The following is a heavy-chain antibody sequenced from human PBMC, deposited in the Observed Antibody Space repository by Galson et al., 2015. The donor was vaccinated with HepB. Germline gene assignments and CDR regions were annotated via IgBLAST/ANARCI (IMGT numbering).Heavy chain of an antibody. CDR2: ISYDGSNK. CDR3: AKDRVGRQKGELSFLPYY. Sequence: SLRLSCAASGFTISSYGMHWVRQAPGKGLEWVAVISYDGSNKYYADSVKGRFTISRDNSKNTLYLQMNSLRAEDTAVYYCAKDRVGRQKGELSFLPYYWGQGTLVTVSS. J-gene: IGHJ4*02. D-gene: IGHD3-16*02. CDR1: GFTISSYG. V-gene: IGHV3-30*18.